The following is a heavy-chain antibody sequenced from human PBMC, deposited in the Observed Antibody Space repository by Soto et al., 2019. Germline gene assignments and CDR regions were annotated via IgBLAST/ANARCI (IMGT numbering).Heavy chain of an antibody. CDR1: GFTFGSYS. CDR2: ITSGSSPI. CDR3: AKDLHSSSWPDYYFDY. D-gene: IGHD6-13*01. Sequence: QPGGSLRLSCAASGFTFGSYSMNWVRQAPGKGLEWVSYITSGSSPIYYADSVKGRFTISRDNSKNTLYLQMNSLRVEDTAVYYCAKDLHSSSWPDYYFDYWGQGTLVTVSS. V-gene: IGHV3-48*01. J-gene: IGHJ4*02.